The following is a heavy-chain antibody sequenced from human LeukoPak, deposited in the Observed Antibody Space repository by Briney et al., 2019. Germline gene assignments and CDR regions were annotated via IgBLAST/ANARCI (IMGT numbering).Heavy chain of an antibody. D-gene: IGHD3-10*01. CDR1: GFTFNNSW. V-gene: IGHV3-7*01. CDR3: ARGHGVI. CDR2: IKQDGTDK. Sequence: GGSLRLSCAASGFTFNNSWMNWARQAPGKGLEWVATIKQDGTDKYYVDSVKGRFTISRDNAKNSLYLQMNSLRAEDTAAYYCARGHGVIWGQGTMVNVSS. J-gene: IGHJ3*02.